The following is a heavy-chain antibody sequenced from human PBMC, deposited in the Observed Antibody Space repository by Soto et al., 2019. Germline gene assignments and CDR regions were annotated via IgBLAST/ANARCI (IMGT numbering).Heavy chain of an antibody. V-gene: IGHV1-8*01. CDR2: MNPNSGNT. J-gene: IGHJ6*02. CDR3: ARGLTTYYDFWSGFTLDYYYGMDV. CDR1: GYTFTSYD. Sequence: XSVKVSCKASGYTFTSYDINWVRQATGQGLEWVGWMNPNSGNTGYAQKFQGRVTMTRNTSISTAYMELSSLRSEDTAVYYCARGLTTYYDFWSGFTLDYYYGMDVSGQGTTVTVSS. D-gene: IGHD3-3*01.